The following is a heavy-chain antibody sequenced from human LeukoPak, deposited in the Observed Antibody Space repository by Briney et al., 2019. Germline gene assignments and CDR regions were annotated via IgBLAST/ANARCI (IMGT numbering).Heavy chain of an antibody. CDR1: GFTFGSQW. D-gene: IGHD6-13*01. V-gene: IGHV3-7*01. Sequence: PGGSLRLSCAASGFTFGSQWMSWVRQAPGRGLEWVANIKQDGSEKYYVDSVKGRLTISRDNAKNSLYLQMNSLRAEDTAVYYCARRGMYSSSWTYFDSWGQGTLVTVSS. CDR3: ARRGMYSSSWTYFDS. CDR2: IKQDGSEK. J-gene: IGHJ4*02.